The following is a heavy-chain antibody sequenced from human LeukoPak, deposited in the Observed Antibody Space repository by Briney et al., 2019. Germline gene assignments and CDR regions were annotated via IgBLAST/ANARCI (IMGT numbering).Heavy chain of an antibody. CDR2: ITYDGYYK. CDR3: ARDLSPVVRASPMGY. J-gene: IGHJ4*02. D-gene: IGHD3-10*01. V-gene: IGHV3-30*03. CDR1: GFTFTNYG. Sequence: RPGTSLRLSCAASGFTFTNYGMHWVRQAPGKGLEWVALITYDGYYKYYSDSVKGRFTISSDTSKNTLYLQMNSLRAEDTAVYYCARDLSPVVRASPMGYWGQGTPVTVPS.